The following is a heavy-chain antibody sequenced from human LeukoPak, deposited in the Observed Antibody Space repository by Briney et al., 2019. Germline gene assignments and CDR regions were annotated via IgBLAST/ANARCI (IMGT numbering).Heavy chain of an antibody. D-gene: IGHD4-17*01. CDR2: IYPGGSDT. Sequence: GESLKISCKGSGYSFTSYWIGWVRQMPGKGLEWMGIIYPGGSDTRYSPSFQGQVTISADKSISTAYLQWSSLKASDTAMYYCARIDYGDYVDAYYYYMDVWGKGTTVTVSS. V-gene: IGHV5-51*01. CDR3: ARIDYGDYVDAYYYYMDV. CDR1: GYSFTSYW. J-gene: IGHJ6*03.